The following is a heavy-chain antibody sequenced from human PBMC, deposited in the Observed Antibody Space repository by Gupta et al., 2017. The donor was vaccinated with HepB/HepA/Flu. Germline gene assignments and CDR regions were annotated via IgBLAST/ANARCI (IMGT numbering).Heavy chain of an antibody. CDR1: GYTFTSYG. V-gene: IGHV1-18*01. Sequence: QVQLVQSGAEVKKPGASVKVSCKASGYTFTSYGISWVRQAPGQGLEWMGWISAYNGNTNYAQKLQGRVTMTTDTSTSTAYMELRSLRSDDTAVYYCARSSTSCCSYYYYYMDVWGKGTTVTVSS. J-gene: IGHJ6*03. CDR2: ISAYNGNT. D-gene: IGHD2-2*01. CDR3: ARSSTSCCSYYYYYMDV.